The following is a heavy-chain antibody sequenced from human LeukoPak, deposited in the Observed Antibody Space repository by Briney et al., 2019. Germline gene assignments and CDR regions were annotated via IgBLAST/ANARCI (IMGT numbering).Heavy chain of an antibody. J-gene: IGHJ4*02. V-gene: IGHV1-2*02. Sequence: ASVKVSCKASGYTFTGYYMHWVRQAPGQGLEWMGWINPNSGGTNYAQKFQGRVTMTRDTSISTAYMELSRLRSDDTAVYYCARGGDYDILTGYPFDYRGQGTLVTVSS. D-gene: IGHD3-9*01. CDR2: INPNSGGT. CDR1: GYTFTGYY. CDR3: ARGGDYDILTGYPFDY.